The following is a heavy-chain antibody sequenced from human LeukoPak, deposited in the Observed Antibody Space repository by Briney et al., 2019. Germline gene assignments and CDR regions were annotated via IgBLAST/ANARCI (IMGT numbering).Heavy chain of an antibody. CDR3: ARSIIDGSGSYYMAY. J-gene: IGHJ4*02. D-gene: IGHD3-10*01. CDR1: GFDVSREY. Sequence: PGGSLRLSCAASGFDVSREYIIWLRQAPGQGLEWVSVIYNSDKTYYADSVKGRFTISRDNSENTLYLQMNSLGADDTAVYYCARSIIDGSGSYYMAYWGQGNLVTVSS. V-gene: IGHV3-53*01. CDR2: IYNSDKT.